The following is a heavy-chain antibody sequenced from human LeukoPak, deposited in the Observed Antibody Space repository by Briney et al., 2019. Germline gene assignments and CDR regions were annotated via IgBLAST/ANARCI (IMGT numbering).Heavy chain of an antibody. V-gene: IGHV3-30-3*01. CDR2: ISYHGSST. CDR1: GFTFRTYA. Sequence: PGGSLRLSCAASGFTFRTYAMHWVRRAPGKGLEWVAVISYHGSSTYYGDSVKGRFTISRDNSKNTLYLQMNSLRPEDTAVYYCARGVVTSGGPASYYFYGLAVWGQGTTVTVSS. CDR3: ARGVVTSGGPASYYFYGLAV. J-gene: IGHJ6*02. D-gene: IGHD2-2*01.